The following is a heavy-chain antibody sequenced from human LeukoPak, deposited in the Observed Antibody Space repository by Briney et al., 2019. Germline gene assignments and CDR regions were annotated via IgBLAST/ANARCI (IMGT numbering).Heavy chain of an antibody. D-gene: IGHD3-10*01. CDR2: IRVSGGST. V-gene: IGHV3-23*01. J-gene: IGHJ5*02. CDR1: GFTFTTNA. Sequence: QPGGSLRLSGAASGFTFTTNALTGVAQAPGKGRDGVSLIRVSGGSTYYADSVKGRFTISRDNSKNTLYLQMNSLRAEDTAVYYCAKAAYGSGSYYENWFDPWGQGTLVTVSS. CDR3: AKAAYGSGSYYENWFDP.